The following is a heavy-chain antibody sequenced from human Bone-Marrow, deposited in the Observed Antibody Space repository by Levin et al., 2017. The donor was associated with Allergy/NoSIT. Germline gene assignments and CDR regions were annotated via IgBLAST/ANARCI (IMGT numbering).Heavy chain of an antibody. CDR2: ISTTGST. J-gene: IGHJ5*02. CDR3: VRDDSIFGGNNWFDP. Sequence: SETLSLTCIVSGGSFSTFFWSWVRQPAGKGLEWVGRISTTGSTNYNPSLKSRVTFSVDTSKNQFSLHLSSLTAADTAVYFCVRDDSIFGGNNWFDPWGQGTLVTVSS. CDR1: GGSFSTFF. D-gene: IGHD3-3*01. V-gene: IGHV4-4*07.